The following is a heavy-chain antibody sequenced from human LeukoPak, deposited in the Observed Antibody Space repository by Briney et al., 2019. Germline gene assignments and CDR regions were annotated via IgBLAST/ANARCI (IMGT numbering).Heavy chain of an antibody. CDR1: GGSISSSSYY. J-gene: IGHJ3*02. D-gene: IGHD6-19*01. CDR2: IYYSGST. CDR3: ARPLRSGIAVNSTFDI. Sequence: SETLSLTCTVSGGSISSSSYYWGWIRQPPGKGLEWIGSIYYSGSTYYNPSLKSRVTISVDTSKNQFSLKLSSVTAADTAVYYCARPLRSGIAVNSTFDIWGQGTMVTVSS. V-gene: IGHV4-39*01.